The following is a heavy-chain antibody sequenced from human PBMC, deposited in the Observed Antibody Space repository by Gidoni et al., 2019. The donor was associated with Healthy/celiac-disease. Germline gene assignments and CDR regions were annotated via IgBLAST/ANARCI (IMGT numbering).Heavy chain of an antibody. CDR3: ALAGYSYGFDY. V-gene: IGHV4-59*01. CDR2: IYYSGST. J-gene: IGHJ4*02. Sequence: QVQLQESGPGLVKPSETLSLTCTVSGGSISSYYWSWIRQPPGKGLEWIGYIYYSGSTNYNPSLKSRVTISVDTSKNQFSLKLSSVTAADTAVYYCALAGYSYGFDYWGQGTLVTVSS. D-gene: IGHD5-18*01. CDR1: GGSISSYY.